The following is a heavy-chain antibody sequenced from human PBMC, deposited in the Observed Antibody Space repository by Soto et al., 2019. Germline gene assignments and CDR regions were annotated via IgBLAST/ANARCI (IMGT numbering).Heavy chain of an antibody. CDR3: ARAFRDYYYGMDV. CDR1: GGSISSSSYY. V-gene: IGHV4-39*01. J-gene: IGHJ6*02. CDR2: IYYSGST. Sequence: SETLSLTCTVSGGSISSSSYYWGWIRQPPGKGLEWIGSIYYSGSTYYNPSLKSRVTISVDTSKNQFSLKLSSVTAADTAVYYCARAFRDYYYGMDVWGQGTTVT.